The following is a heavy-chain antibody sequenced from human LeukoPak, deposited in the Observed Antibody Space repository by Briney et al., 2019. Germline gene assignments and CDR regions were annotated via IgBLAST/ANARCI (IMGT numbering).Heavy chain of an antibody. CDR1: GFTLSSYA. D-gene: IGHD3-10*01. V-gene: IGHV3-23*01. Sequence: GGSLRLSCAASGFTLSSYAMSWVRQGPGKGLEWVSAISVSGNTYHADSVKGRFTISRDNSKNTLYLQMNSLRAEDTAVYYCAKDYGSGSYYKSGDFDYWGQGTLVTVSS. CDR3: AKDYGSGSYYKSGDFDY. CDR2: ISVSGNT. J-gene: IGHJ4*02.